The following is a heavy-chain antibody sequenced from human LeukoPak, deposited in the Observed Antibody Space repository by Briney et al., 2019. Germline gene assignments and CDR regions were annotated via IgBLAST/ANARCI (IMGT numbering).Heavy chain of an antibody. V-gene: IGHV4-39*07. CDR1: GGSISSSSYY. J-gene: IGHJ6*03. Sequence: PSETLSLTCTVSGGSISSSSYYWGWIRQPPGTGLEWIGSIYYSGSTYYNPSLKSRVTISVDTSKSQFSLKLSSVTAADTAVYYCAREMGATSYYCYYYMDVWGKGTTVTVSS. CDR3: AREMGATSYYCYYYMDV. D-gene: IGHD1-26*01. CDR2: IYYSGST.